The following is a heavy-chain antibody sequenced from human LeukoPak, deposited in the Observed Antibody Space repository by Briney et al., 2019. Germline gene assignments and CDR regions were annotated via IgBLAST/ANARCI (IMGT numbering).Heavy chain of an antibody. CDR3: ATISPGRFLEWLERPYNWFDP. D-gene: IGHD3-3*01. Sequence: VKVSCKVSGYTFTDYYMHWVQQAPGKGLEWMGLVDPEDGETIYAENFQGRVTITADTSTDTAYMELSSLRSEDTAVYYCATISPGRFLEWLERPYNWFDPWGLGTLVAVS. CDR1: GYTFTDYY. J-gene: IGHJ5*02. CDR2: VDPEDGET. V-gene: IGHV1-69-2*01.